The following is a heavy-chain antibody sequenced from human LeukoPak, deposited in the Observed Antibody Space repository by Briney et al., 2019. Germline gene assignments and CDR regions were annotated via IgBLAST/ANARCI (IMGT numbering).Heavy chain of an antibody. CDR3: ARRGTSSSWYVCDY. Sequence: GGSLRLSCAASGFTFSRYWMSWVRRAPGKGLEWVANIKQDGSEKYYVDSVKGRFTISRDNAKNSLYLQMNSLRAEDTAVYYCARRGTSSSWYVCDYWGQGTLVTVSS. CDR2: IKQDGSEK. CDR1: GFTFSRYW. V-gene: IGHV3-7*03. D-gene: IGHD6-13*01. J-gene: IGHJ4*02.